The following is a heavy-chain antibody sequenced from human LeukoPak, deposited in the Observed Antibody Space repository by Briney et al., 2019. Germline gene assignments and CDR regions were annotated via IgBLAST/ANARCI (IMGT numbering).Heavy chain of an antibody. V-gene: IGHV3-11*01. Sequence: GGSLRLSCAASGFIFSDYYMSWIRQAPGKGLEWVSYISGRTSTIFYADSVKGRFTISRDNAKNSLYLQMNSLRAEDTAVYYCARAPTNTAMVDYWGQGALVTVSS. D-gene: IGHD5-18*01. CDR3: ARAPTNTAMVDY. CDR2: ISGRTSTI. CDR1: GFIFSDYY. J-gene: IGHJ4*02.